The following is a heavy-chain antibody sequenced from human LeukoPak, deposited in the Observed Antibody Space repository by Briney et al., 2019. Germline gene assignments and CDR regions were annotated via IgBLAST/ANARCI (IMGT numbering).Heavy chain of an antibody. V-gene: IGHV4-59*01. Sequence: PSETLSLTCTVSGGSFNSYYWSWIRQPPGKGLEWIGYIYYTGSTNYNPSLKSRVTISVDMSKNQFSLKLSSVTAADTAVYYCAREGVEMATIRGRGAFDIWGQGTVVTVSS. CDR3: AREGVEMATIRGRGAFDI. CDR2: IYYTGST. D-gene: IGHD5-24*01. J-gene: IGHJ3*02. CDR1: GGSFNSYY.